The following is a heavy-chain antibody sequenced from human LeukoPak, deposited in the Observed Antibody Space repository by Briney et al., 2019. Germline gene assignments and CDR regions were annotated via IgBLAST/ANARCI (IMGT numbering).Heavy chain of an antibody. J-gene: IGHJ6*02. CDR3: ARGRGSGNYYNTYYYYYYGMDV. Sequence: SETLSLTCTVSGGSISSDFWSWIRQSPGKGLEWIGYIYYSGSTNYNPSLKSRVTISVDTSKNQFSLKLSSVTAADTAMYCCARGRGSGNYYNTYYYYYYGMDVWGQGTTVTVSS. CDR2: IYYSGST. V-gene: IGHV4-59*01. CDR1: GGSISSDF. D-gene: IGHD3-10*01.